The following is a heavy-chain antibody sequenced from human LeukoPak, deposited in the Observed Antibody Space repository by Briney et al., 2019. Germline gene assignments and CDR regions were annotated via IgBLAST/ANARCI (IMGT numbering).Heavy chain of an antibody. D-gene: IGHD3-10*01. CDR2: ISGSGGST. CDR3: ATGRYGSRSPHASDI. J-gene: IGHJ3*02. Sequence: PGGSLRLSCAASGFTFSSYAMSWVRQAPGKGLEWVSAISGSGGSTYYADSVKGRFTISRDNSKNTLYLQMNSLRAEDTAVYYCATGRYGSRSPHASDIWGQGTMVTASS. CDR1: GFTFSSYA. V-gene: IGHV3-23*01.